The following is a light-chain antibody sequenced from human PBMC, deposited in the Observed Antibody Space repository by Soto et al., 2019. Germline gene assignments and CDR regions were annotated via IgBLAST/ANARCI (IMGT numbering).Light chain of an antibody. CDR2: GTS. V-gene: IGKV3-20*01. J-gene: IGKJ1*01. CDR1: QSVNSK. Sequence: EIVLTQSPGTLSLSPVERATLSCRASQSVNSKLAWYQQKPGLAPRLLISGTSNRATGIPVRFSGSGSETDFTLTITRLEPEDFAVYYCQQYSSSRTFGQGTKVDIK. CDR3: QQYSSSRT.